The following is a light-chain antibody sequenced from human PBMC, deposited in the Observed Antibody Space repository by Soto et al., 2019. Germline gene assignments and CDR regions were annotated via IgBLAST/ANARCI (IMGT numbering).Light chain of an antibody. J-gene: IGLJ1*01. CDR2: DVG. Sequence: QSVLTQPASVSGSPGQSITISCTGTHSDIGNYNYVSWYQHLPGKAPKLMIYDVGSRPSGVSSRFSGSKSGNTASLAISGLQAEDEADYYCNSYREDHPSFYVFGTGTRSPS. CDR1: HSDIGNYNY. CDR3: NSYREDHPSFYV. V-gene: IGLV2-14*03.